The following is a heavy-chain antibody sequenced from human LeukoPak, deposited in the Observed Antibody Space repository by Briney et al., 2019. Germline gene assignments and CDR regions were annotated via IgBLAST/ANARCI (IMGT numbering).Heavy chain of an antibody. D-gene: IGHD3-22*01. CDR2: MNPNSGNT. CDR1: GYTFTSYD. Sequence: GSSVKVSCKASGYTFTSYDINWVRQATGQGLEWMGWMNPNSGNTGYAQKFQGRVTMTRNTSISTAYMELSSLRSEDTAVYYCARLGDDSSGYYPGDYWGQGTLVTVSS. V-gene: IGHV1-8*01. J-gene: IGHJ4*02. CDR3: ARLGDDSSGYYPGDY.